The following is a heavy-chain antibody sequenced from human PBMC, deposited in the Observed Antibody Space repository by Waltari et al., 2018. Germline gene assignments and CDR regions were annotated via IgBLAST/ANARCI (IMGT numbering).Heavy chain of an antibody. Sequence: QVQLQESGPGLVKPSETLSLTCAVSGGSISAYTWNWVRQTPGKGLEWIGFIGGSGGSTKYNPSLESRVTLSTDTSKNQVSLRLTSVTAADTAMYYCARDPSSGWSELFDYWGRGVLVTVSS. D-gene: IGHD6-13*01. V-gene: IGHV4-59*12. CDR2: IGGSGGST. CDR3: ARDPSSGWSELFDY. J-gene: IGHJ4*02. CDR1: GGSISAYT.